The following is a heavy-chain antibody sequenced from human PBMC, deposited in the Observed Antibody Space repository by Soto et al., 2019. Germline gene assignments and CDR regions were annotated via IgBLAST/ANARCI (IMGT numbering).Heavy chain of an antibody. V-gene: IGHV3-73*01. CDR1: GFTFSGSA. CDR3: TCTLARVPN. CDR2: IRSKANSYAT. Sequence: EVQLVESGGGLVQPGGSLKLSCAASGFTFSGSAMHWVRQASGKGLEWVGRIRSKANSYATAYAASVKGRFTISRDDSKNTAYLQMNSLKTEDTAVYYCTCTLARVPNWGQGTLVTVSS. J-gene: IGHJ4*02. D-gene: IGHD2-8*01.